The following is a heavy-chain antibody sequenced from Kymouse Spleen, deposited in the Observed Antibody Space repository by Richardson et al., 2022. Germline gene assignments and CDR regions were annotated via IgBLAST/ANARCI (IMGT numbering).Heavy chain of an antibody. D-gene: IGHD4-17*01. Sequence: QVQLVESGGGVVQPGRSLRLSCAASGFTFSSYGMHWVRQAPGKGLEWVAVIWYDGSNKYYADSVKGRFTISRDNSKNTLYLQMNSLRAEDTAVYYCARDPDYGEPYYFDYWGQGTLVTVSS. CDR3: ARDPDYGEPYYFDY. CDR2: IWYDGSNK. J-gene: IGHJ4*02. CDR1: GFTFSSYG. V-gene: IGHV3-33*01.